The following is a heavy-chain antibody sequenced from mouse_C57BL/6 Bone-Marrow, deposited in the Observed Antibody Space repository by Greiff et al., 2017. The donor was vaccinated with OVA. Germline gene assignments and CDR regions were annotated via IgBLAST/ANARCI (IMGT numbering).Heavy chain of an antibody. V-gene: IGHV14-4*01. J-gene: IGHJ2*01. CDR1: GFNIKDDY. D-gene: IGHD3-2*02. Sequence: EVKLVESGAELVRPGASVKLSCTASGFNIKDDYMHWVKQRPEQGLEWIGWIDPENGDTEYASKFQGKATITADTSSNTAYLQLSSLTSEDTAVYYCTTTAQARYYFDYWGQGTTLTVSS. CDR2: IDPENGDT. CDR3: TTTAQARYYFDY.